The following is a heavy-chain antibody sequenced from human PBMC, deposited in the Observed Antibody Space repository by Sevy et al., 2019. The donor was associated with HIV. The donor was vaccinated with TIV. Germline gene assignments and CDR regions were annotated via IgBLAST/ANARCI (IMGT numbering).Heavy chain of an antibody. CDR3: ARISTTVTNFDY. J-gene: IGHJ4*02. D-gene: IGHD4-17*01. Sequence: ASVKVSCKASGYTFTGYYMHWVRQAPGQGLEWMGRINPNSGGTNYAQKFQGRVTMTRDTSISTAYMELCRLRSDDTAVYYCARISTTVTNFDYWGQGTLVTVSS. V-gene: IGHV1-2*06. CDR2: INPNSGGT. CDR1: GYTFTGYY.